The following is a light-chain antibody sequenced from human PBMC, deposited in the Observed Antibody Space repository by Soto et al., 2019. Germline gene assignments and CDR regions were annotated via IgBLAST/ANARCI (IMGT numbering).Light chain of an antibody. CDR3: QDYHGSPGT. CDR2: WAS. CDR1: QSVRYSHNNLNY. Sequence: DFVMTQSPDSLAVSLGERATIICKSSQSVRYSHNNLNYLAWYRQKPGQPPKLLIYWASTRESGVPDRFSGSGSGTDFTLTISSLQAEDVALYYCQDYHGSPGTFGPGTKVEVK. V-gene: IGKV4-1*01. J-gene: IGKJ3*01.